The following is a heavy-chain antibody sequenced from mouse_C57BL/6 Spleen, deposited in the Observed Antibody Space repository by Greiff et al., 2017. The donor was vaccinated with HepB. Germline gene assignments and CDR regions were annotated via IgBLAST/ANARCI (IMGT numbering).Heavy chain of an antibody. Sequence: QVQLQQPGAELVKPGASVKLSCKASGYTFTSYWMHWVKQRPGQGLEWIGMIHPNSGSTNYNEKFKSKATLTVDKSSSTAYMQLSSLTSEDSAVYYCARGAYNDYPHFDYWGQGTTLTVSS. CDR3: ARGAYNDYPHFDY. D-gene: IGHD2-4*01. CDR1: GYTFTSYW. CDR2: IHPNSGST. V-gene: IGHV1-64*01. J-gene: IGHJ2*01.